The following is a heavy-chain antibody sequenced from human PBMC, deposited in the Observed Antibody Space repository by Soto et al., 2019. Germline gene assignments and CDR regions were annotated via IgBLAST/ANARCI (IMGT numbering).Heavy chain of an antibody. CDR1: GGSVTSGNYY. Sequence: PSETLSLTCTVSGGSVTSGNYYWSWIRQPPGKGLEWIGHIYYSGSTNYNPSLKSRVTISVDASKNQFSLKLSSVTAADTAIYYCARGPVVTPFVDYWGQETLVTVSS. D-gene: IGHD2-21*02. CDR3: ARGPVVTPFVDY. J-gene: IGHJ4*02. V-gene: IGHV4-61*01. CDR2: IYYSGST.